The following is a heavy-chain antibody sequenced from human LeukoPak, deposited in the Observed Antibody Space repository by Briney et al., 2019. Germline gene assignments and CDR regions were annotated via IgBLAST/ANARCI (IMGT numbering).Heavy chain of an antibody. Sequence: SETLSLTCTVSGGSISSYYWSWIRQPPGKGLEWIGYIYYSGSTNYNPSLKSRVTISVDTSKNQFSLKLSSVTAADTAVYYCARVDSSGWYGGYNWFDPWGQGTLVTVSS. J-gene: IGHJ5*02. CDR1: GGSISSYY. CDR2: IYYSGST. CDR3: ARVDSSGWYGGYNWFDP. V-gene: IGHV4-59*01. D-gene: IGHD6-19*01.